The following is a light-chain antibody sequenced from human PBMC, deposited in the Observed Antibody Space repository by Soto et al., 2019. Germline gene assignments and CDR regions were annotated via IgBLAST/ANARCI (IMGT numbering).Light chain of an antibody. CDR1: QSITNC. J-gene: IGKJ2*01. CDR2: DAS. Sequence: DIQMTQSPSTLSAYVGDRVTITCRASQSITNCLAWYQQKPGKAPKLLIFDASSLRSGVPSRFSGSGSGTEFTLTISSLQPEDFATYYCQQHNPYSPYTFGQGTKLEIK. CDR3: QQHNPYSPYT. V-gene: IGKV1-5*03.